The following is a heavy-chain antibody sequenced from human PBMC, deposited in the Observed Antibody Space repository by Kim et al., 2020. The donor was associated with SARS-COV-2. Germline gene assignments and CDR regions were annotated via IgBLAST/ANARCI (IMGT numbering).Heavy chain of an antibody. CDR3: VGGVIVTAGYYYYYGMDV. J-gene: IGHJ6*02. Sequence: ETLSLTCTVSGGSISSSSYYWGWLRQPPGKGLEWIGSIYYSGSTYYNPSLKSRVTISVDTSKNQFSLKLSSVTAADTAVYYCVGGVIVTAGYYYYYGMDVWGQGTTVTVSS. CDR2: IYYSGST. CDR1: GGSISSSSYY. D-gene: IGHD3-16*02. V-gene: IGHV4-39*01.